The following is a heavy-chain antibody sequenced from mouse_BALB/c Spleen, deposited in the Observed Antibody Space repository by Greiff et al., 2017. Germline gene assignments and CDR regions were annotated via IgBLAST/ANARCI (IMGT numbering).Heavy chain of an antibody. Sequence: EVKLQQSGPGLVKPSQSLSLTCTVTGYSITSDYAWNWIRQFPGNKLEWMGYISYSGSTSYNPSLKSRISITRDTSKNQFFLQLNSVTTEDTATYYCAAHYGNYGFAYWGQGTLVTVSA. J-gene: IGHJ3*01. V-gene: IGHV3-2*02. D-gene: IGHD2-1*01. CDR1: GYSITSDYA. CDR3: AAHYGNYGFAY. CDR2: ISYSGST.